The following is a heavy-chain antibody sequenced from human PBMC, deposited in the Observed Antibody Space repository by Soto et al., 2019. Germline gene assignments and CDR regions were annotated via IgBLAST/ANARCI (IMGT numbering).Heavy chain of an antibody. CDR1: GYTFTKFG. J-gene: IGHJ5*02. D-gene: IGHD1-20*01. CDR2: ISAYTDTQ. V-gene: IGHV1-18*01. Sequence: ASVNVSCKASGYTFTKFGLPWVRRAPGQGLEWMGEISAYTDTQNNAQKFQGRVTMIIATSTSTSYMHPRSLTSDATAVYYSGRIITGVEAWFDPWGQGTLVTVSS. CDR3: GRIITGVEAWFDP.